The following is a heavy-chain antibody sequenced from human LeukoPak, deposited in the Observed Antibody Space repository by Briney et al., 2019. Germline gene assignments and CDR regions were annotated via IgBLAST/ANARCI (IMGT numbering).Heavy chain of an antibody. V-gene: IGHV3-23*01. Sequence: TGGSLRLSCAASGFTFSSFAMSWVRQAPGKGLEWVAAISGSGDNTHYADSVKGQFTISRDNSKNTLYLQMNTLRAEDTAVYYCSKDTMFYDILTGYPHFDYWGQGTLVTVSS. J-gene: IGHJ4*02. CDR3: SKDTMFYDILTGYPHFDY. D-gene: IGHD3-9*01. CDR2: ISGSGDNT. CDR1: GFTFSSFA.